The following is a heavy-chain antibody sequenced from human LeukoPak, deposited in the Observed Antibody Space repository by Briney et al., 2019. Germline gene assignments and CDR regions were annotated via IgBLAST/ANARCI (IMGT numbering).Heavy chain of an antibody. CDR2: IYSGGFT. CDR3: ARDGVEAFDI. Sequence: GGSLRLSCAASGFNVSNSYMSWVRQAPGKGLEWVSVIYSGGFTAYAGSVRGRFTISRDNSKNTLHLQINSLRAEDTAVYFCARDGVEAFDIWGQGTMVTVSS. V-gene: IGHV3-66*01. J-gene: IGHJ3*02. CDR1: GFNVSNSY. D-gene: IGHD2-15*01.